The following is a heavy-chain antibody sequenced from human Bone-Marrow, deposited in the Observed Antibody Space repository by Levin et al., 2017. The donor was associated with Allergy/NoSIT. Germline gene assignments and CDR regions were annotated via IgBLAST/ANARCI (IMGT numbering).Heavy chain of an antibody. D-gene: IGHD3-22*01. V-gene: IGHV4-59*01. Sequence: PSETLSLTCTVSGGSIRNFYWSWIRQPPGKRLEWIGYIYYSGSTNYNPSLQSRVTISVDTSKNQFSLKLTSVTAADTAVYYCARITHYDDGSSDYHPGYYFDFWGQGALVTVSS. J-gene: IGHJ4*02. CDR1: GGSIRNFY. CDR2: IYYSGST. CDR3: ARITHYDDGSSDYHPGYYFDF.